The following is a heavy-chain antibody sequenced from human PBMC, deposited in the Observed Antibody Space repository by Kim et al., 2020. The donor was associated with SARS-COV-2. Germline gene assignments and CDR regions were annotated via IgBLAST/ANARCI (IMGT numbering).Heavy chain of an antibody. V-gene: IGHV3-73*01. D-gene: IGHD3-3*01. CDR3: TRVPGKVLVFWDAYDN. Sequence: VTGRFTITRDTSTNAQYLQMTSLRTEDTAVYYCTRVPGKVLVFWDAYDNWGQGTMVTVSS. J-gene: IGHJ3*02.